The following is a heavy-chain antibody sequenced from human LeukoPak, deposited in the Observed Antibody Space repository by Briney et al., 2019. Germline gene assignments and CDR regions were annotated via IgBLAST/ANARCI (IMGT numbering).Heavy chain of an antibody. CDR1: GGTFSSYA. V-gene: IGHV1-69*05. CDR2: IIPIFGTA. Sequence: SVKVSCMASGGTFSSYAISWVRQAPGQGLEWMGGIIPIFGTANYAQKFQGRVTITTDESTSTAYMELSSLRSEDTAVYYCAREEVAIFGVVIIRAFDIWGQGTMVTVSS. D-gene: IGHD3-3*01. CDR3: AREEVAIFGVVIIRAFDI. J-gene: IGHJ3*02.